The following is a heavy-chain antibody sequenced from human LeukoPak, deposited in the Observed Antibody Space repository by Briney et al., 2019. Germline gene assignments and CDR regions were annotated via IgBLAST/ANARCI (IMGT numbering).Heavy chain of an antibody. CDR1: GFTFSSYS. Sequence: GGSLRLSCAASGFTFSSYSMNWVRQAPGKGLEWVSSISSSSSCIYYADSVKGRFTISRDNAKNSLYLQMNSLRAEDTAVYYCAGSRGKGGAFDIWGQGTMVTVSS. CDR2: ISSSSSCI. J-gene: IGHJ3*02. D-gene: IGHD3-16*01. CDR3: AGSRGKGGAFDI. V-gene: IGHV3-21*01.